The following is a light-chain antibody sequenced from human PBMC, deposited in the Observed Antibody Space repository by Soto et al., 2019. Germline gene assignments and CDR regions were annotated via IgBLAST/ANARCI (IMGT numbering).Light chain of an antibody. CDR1: SSDVGGYNY. V-gene: IGLV2-14*01. J-gene: IGLJ1*01. CDR2: EVS. CDR3: SSYTSSSTYV. Sequence: QSALTQPASVSGSPGQSITISCTGTSSDVGGYNYVSWYQQHPGKAPKLMIYEVSNRPSGVSNRFSGSKSGKTASLTISGLKAEDEADYYCSSYTSSSTYVFGTGTKLTVL.